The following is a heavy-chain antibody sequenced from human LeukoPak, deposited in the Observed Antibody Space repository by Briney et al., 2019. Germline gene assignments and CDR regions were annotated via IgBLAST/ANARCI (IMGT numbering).Heavy chain of an antibody. CDR1: GGSFSGYY. J-gene: IGHJ4*02. V-gene: IGHV4-34*01. Sequence: SETLSLICAVYGGSFSGYYWSWIRQPPGKGLEWIGEINHSGSTNYNPSLKSRVTISVDTSKNQFSLKLSSVTAADTAVYYCASGYSSSWYISGRSKPPQYYFDYWGQGTLVTVSS. CDR2: INHSGST. CDR3: ASGYSSSWYISGRSKPPQYYFDY. D-gene: IGHD6-13*01.